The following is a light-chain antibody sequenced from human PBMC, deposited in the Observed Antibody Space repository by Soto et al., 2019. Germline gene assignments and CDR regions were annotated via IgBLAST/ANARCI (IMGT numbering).Light chain of an antibody. Sequence: EGLLTQSPATLSFSRGRIVTLSHRASPSVSNSLAWYQHKPGQAPRLLIYDAFNRATGVPTRFSGSGSGTDFTLTISSLEPEDFAVYYCQQRNRWPPVTFGGGTKVDIK. J-gene: IGKJ4*01. CDR3: QQRNRWPPVT. CDR2: DAF. V-gene: IGKV3-11*01. CDR1: PSVSNS.